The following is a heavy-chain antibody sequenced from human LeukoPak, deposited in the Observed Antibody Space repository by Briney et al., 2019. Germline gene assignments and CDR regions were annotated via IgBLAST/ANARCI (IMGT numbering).Heavy chain of an antibody. J-gene: IGHJ6*02. V-gene: IGHV3-30-3*01. D-gene: IGHD3-3*01. CDR1: GFTFSSYA. CDR3: ARVIRPLYYDFWSDYYSDYYYGMDV. CDR2: ISYDGSNK. Sequence: GRSLRLSCAASGFTFSSYAMHWVRQAPGKGLEWVAVISYDGSNKYYADSVKGRFTISRDNSKNTLYLQMNSLRAEDTAVYYCARVIRPLYYDFWSDYYSDYYYGMDVWGQGTTVTVSS.